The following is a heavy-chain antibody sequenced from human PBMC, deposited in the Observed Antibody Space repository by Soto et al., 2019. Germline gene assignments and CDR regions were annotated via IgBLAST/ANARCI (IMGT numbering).Heavy chain of an antibody. J-gene: IGHJ5*02. CDR3: ARGIATGHLDP. CDR1: GYTFTRYT. D-gene: IGHD2-15*01. CDR2: INPDNGNT. Sequence: ASVKVSCKASGYTFTRYTMNWVRQAPGQRLEWMGWINPDNGNTKSSQKFQDRVIITRDTSASTAYMDLSSLRSEDTAVYYCARGIATGHLDPWGQGTLVTVSS. V-gene: IGHV1-3*01.